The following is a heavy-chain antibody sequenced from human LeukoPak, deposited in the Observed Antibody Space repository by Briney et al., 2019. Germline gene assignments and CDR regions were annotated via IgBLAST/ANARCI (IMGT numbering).Heavy chain of an antibody. CDR3: ASKSGSYYIRGAFDI. CDR2: IIPIFGTA. CDR1: GGTFSSYA. D-gene: IGHD1-26*01. J-gene: IGHJ3*02. V-gene: IGHV1-69*05. Sequence: SVKVSCKASGGTFSSYAISWVRQAPGQGLEWMGGIIPIFGTANYAQKFQGRVTITTDESTSIAYMELSSLRSEDTAVYYCASKSGSYYIRGAFDIWGQGTMVTVSS.